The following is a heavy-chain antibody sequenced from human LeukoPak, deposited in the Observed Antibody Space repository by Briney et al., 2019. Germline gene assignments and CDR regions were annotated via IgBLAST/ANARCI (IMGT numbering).Heavy chain of an antibody. J-gene: IGHJ4*02. CDR1: GFTFSSYA. CDR2: ISWNSGSI. CDR3: AKDISGYYPLFDY. D-gene: IGHD3-3*01. V-gene: IGHV3-9*01. Sequence: PGGSLRLSCAASGFTFSSYAMHWVRQAPGKGLEWVSGISWNSGSIGYADSVKGRFTISRDNAKNSLYLQMNSLRAEDTALYYCAKDISGYYPLFDYWGQGTLVTVSS.